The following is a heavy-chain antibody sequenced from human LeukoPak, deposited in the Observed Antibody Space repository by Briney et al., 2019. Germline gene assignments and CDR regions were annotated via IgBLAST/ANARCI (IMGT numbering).Heavy chain of an antibody. CDR2: ISWNSGSI. CDR3: ANGRVTMVRD. Sequence: PGGSLRLSCAASGFTFDDYAMHWVRHAPGKGLEWVSGISWNSGSIDYGGTVKGRFTISRDNAKNSLYLQMNSLRAEDTALYYCANGRVTMVRDWGQGTLVTVSS. D-gene: IGHD3-10*01. V-gene: IGHV3-9*01. CDR1: GFTFDDYA. J-gene: IGHJ4*02.